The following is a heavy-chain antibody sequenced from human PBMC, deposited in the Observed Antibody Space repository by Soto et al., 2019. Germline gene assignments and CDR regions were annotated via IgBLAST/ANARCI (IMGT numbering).Heavy chain of an antibody. V-gene: IGHV4-34*01. D-gene: IGHD5-12*01. J-gene: IGHJ3*02. CDR2: INHSGST. Sequence: QVQLQQWGAGLLKPSETLSLTCAVYGGSFSGYYWSWIRQPPGKGLEWIGEINHSGSTNYNPSLKSRVTISVATSKNQFSLKLSSVTAADTAVYYCAREDSGYHEIGMDAFDIWGQGTMVTVSS. CDR1: GGSFSGYY. CDR3: AREDSGYHEIGMDAFDI.